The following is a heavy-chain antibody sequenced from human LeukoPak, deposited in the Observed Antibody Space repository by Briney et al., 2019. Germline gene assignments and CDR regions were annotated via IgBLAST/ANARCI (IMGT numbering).Heavy chain of an antibody. CDR2: IKQDGSET. J-gene: IGHJ4*02. Sequence: GGSLRLSCAASGFTFSNYRMSWVCQAPGKGLEWVANIKQDGSETHYVDSVRGRFIVSRDNAKNSVFLQMNSLRVEDTAIYYCARDFAAAVGWGQGTLVTVSS. CDR3: ARDFAAAVG. V-gene: IGHV3-7*01. CDR1: GFTFSNYR. D-gene: IGHD6-13*01.